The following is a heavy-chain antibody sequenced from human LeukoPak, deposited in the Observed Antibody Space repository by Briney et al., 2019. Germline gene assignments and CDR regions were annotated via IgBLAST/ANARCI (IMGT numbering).Heavy chain of an antibody. D-gene: IGHD5-18*01. V-gene: IGHV3-30-3*01. CDR2: ISYDGSNK. CDR1: GFTFGSYA. CDR3: ARDLTQSGYSYGCFDY. J-gene: IGHJ4*02. Sequence: SGGSLRLSCAASGFTFGSYAMHWVRQAPGKGLEWVAVISYDGSNKYYADSVKGRFTISRDNSKNTLYLQMNSLRAEDTAVYYCARDLTQSGYSYGCFDYWGQGTLVTVSS.